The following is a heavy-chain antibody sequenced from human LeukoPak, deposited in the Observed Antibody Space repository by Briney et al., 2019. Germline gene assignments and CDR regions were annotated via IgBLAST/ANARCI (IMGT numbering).Heavy chain of an antibody. CDR1: GGTFSSYA. V-gene: IGHV1-69*05. CDR3: ARTNLGGFDY. Sequence: ASVKVSCKASGGTFSSYAISWVRQAPGQGLEWMGGIIPIFGTANHAQKFQGRVTITTDESTSTAYMELSSLRSEDTAVYYCARTNLGGFDYWGQGTLVTVSS. J-gene: IGHJ4*02. CDR2: IIPIFGTA. D-gene: IGHD1-26*01.